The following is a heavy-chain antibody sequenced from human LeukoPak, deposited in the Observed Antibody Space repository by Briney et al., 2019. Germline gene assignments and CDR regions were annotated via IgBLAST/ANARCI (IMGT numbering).Heavy chain of an antibody. CDR3: ARGLPVAAADF. V-gene: IGHV3-48*01. CDR1: GFSLTNFD. J-gene: IGHJ4*02. D-gene: IGHD6-13*01. CDR2: FSIRYNVI. Sequence: SGGSLRLSWAASGFSLTNFDMNWIRQAPGKGLEWVSFFSIRYNVIFYADSVKGRFTVSRDEAKNSLYLQMNSLRAEDTALYYCARGLPVAAADFWGQGTLVTVSS.